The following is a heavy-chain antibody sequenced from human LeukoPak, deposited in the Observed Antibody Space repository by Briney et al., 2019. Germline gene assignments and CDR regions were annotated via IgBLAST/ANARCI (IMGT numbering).Heavy chain of an antibody. CDR3: ARSVYYDSSGYY. J-gene: IGHJ4*02. V-gene: IGHV1-46*01. Sequence: ASVKISCKASGYTFITYYMHWVRQAPGRGVEWMGILNPSGGSTSFAQKIQGRVTITTDESTSTAYMELSSLRSEDTAVYYCARSVYYDSSGYYWGQGTLVTVSS. CDR1: GYTFITYY. CDR2: LNPSGGST. D-gene: IGHD3-22*01.